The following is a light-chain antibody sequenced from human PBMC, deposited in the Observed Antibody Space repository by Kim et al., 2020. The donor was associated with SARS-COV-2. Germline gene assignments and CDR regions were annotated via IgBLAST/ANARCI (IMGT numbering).Light chain of an antibody. CDR2: RDV. CDR1: NIGSKY. V-gene: IGLV3-9*01. J-gene: IGLJ3*02. CDR3: QVWDSSLRV. Sequence: VALGKAARITGGGDNIGSKYVHWYQQESGQAPVLVIYRDVNRPSGIPGRFSGSSSGNTATLTISRAQGGDEADYYCQVWDSSLRVFGGGTQLTVL.